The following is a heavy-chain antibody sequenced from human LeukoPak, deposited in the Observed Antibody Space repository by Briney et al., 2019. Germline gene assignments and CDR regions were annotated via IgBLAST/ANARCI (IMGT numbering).Heavy chain of an antibody. J-gene: IGHJ4*02. V-gene: IGHV4-59*08. D-gene: IGHD1-26*01. CDR1: GGSISSYY. CDR3: ARHGGSYSFDC. CDR2: MSYSAST. Sequence: SETLSLTCTVSGGSISSYYWSWIRQPPGKGLEWIGYMSYSASTDYNPSLKSRVTISLDTSKNQFSLKLSSVTAADTAVYYCARHGGSYSFDCWAQGTLVTVSS.